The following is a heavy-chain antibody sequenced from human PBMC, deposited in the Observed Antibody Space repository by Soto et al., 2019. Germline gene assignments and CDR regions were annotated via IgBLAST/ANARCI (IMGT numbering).Heavy chain of an antibody. V-gene: IGHV3-23*01. CDR2: ISGSGGST. D-gene: IGHD3-10*01. CDR1: GFTFSSYS. J-gene: IGHJ2*01. Sequence: GGSLRLSCAASGFTFSSYSMNWVRQAPGKGLEWVSAISGSGGSTYYADSVKGRFTISRDNSKNTLYLQMNSLRAEDTAVYYCAKARGDYGSGSYWYFDLWGRGTLVTVSS. CDR3: AKARGDYGSGSYWYFDL.